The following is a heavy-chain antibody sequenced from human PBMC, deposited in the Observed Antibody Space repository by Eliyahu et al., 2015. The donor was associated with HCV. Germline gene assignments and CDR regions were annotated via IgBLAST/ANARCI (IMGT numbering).Heavy chain of an antibody. V-gene: IGHV3-21*01. D-gene: IGHD4-17*01. CDR1: GFXFXSXS. J-gene: IGHJ4*02. CDR2: ISSSSSYI. CDR3: ARDGTPPGYMTTVTTRPLDY. Sequence: EVQLVESGGGLVKPGGSLRLSCAASGFXFXSXSMNWVRQAPGKGLEWXSSISSSSSYIYYADSVKGRFTISRDNAKNSLYLQMNTLRAEDTAVYYCARDGTPPGYMTTVTTRPLDYWGQGTLVTVSS.